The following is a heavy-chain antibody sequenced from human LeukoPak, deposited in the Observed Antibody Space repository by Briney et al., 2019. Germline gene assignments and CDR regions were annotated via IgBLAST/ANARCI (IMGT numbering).Heavy chain of an antibody. V-gene: IGHV1-2*02. Sequence: ASVKVSCKASGYTFTAYYIHWVRQAPGQGPEWMAWINPNSGGANSAQTFQGRVTVTTDTSTSTVYMELKRLTSDDTAVYYCGRVATSHDTSAPMDHWGEATLLTVSS. CDR3: GRVATSHDTSAPMDH. CDR2: INPNSGGA. J-gene: IGHJ4*02. CDR1: GYTFTAYY. D-gene: IGHD3-22*01.